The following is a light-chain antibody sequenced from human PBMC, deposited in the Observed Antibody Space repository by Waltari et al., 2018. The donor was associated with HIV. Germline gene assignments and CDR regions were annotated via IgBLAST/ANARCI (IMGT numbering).Light chain of an antibody. V-gene: IGLV2-14*01. CDR3: SSYTGTSTHVV. CDR1: RSDVGGYNY. CDR2: EVS. J-gene: IGLJ2*01. Sequence: QSDLTQPASVSGSPGQSITISCTGTRSDVGGYNYVSWSPQHPGKAPKLMIYEVSNRPSGVSNRFSGSKSGNTASLTISGLQAEDEAYYYCSSYTGTSTHVVFGGGTKLTVL.